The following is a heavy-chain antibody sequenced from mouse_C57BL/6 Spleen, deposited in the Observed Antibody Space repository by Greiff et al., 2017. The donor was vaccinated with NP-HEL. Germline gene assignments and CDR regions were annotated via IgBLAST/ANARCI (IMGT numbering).Heavy chain of an antibody. V-gene: IGHV1-61*01. J-gene: IGHJ2*01. CDR3: ARVSQSYFDY. D-gene: IGHD6-2*01. Sequence: QVQLQQPGAELVRPGSSVKLSCKASGYTFTSYWMDWVKQRPGQGLEWIGNIYPSDSETHYNQKFKDKATLTVDKSSSTAYMQLSSLTSEDSAVYYCARVSQSYFDYWGQGTTHTVSS. CDR1: GYTFTSYW. CDR2: IYPSDSET.